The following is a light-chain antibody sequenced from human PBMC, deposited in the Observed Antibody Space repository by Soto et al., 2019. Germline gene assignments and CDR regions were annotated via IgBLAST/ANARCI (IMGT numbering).Light chain of an antibody. CDR2: EVT. CDR1: SSDIGGYKY. J-gene: IGLJ2*01. Sequence: QSVLTQPASVSGSPGQSITISCTGTSSDIGGYKYVSWYQQRPGKAPKLIIYEVTNRPSGVSNRFSGSKSGNTASLTISGLQAEDEAAYYCSSFEASNNLLFGGGTKLTVL. V-gene: IGLV2-14*01. CDR3: SSFEASNNLL.